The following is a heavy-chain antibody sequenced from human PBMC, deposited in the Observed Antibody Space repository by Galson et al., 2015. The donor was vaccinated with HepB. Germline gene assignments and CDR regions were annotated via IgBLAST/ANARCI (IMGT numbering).Heavy chain of an antibody. Sequence: SLTCTVSGGSLSSYYWSWIRQPPGKGLEWIGYIYYSGSTNYNPSLKSRVTISVDTSKNQFSLKLSSVTAADTAVYYCARRSTYGDYGDFDYWGQGTLVTVSS. D-gene: IGHD4-17*01. V-gene: IGHV4-59*08. CDR1: GGSLSSYY. CDR3: ARRSTYGDYGDFDY. CDR2: IYYSGST. J-gene: IGHJ4*02.